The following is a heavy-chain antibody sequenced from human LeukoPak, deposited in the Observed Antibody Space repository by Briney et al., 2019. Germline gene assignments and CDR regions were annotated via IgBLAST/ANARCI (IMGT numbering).Heavy chain of an antibody. CDR3: ASGILVVKRGGFDY. CDR1: GYTFTGYY. D-gene: IGHD3-22*01. J-gene: IGHJ4*02. V-gene: IGHV1-2*02. Sequence: ASVKVSCKASGYTFTGYYMHWVRQAPGQGLEWMGWINPNSGGTNYAQKFQGRVTMTRGTSISTAYMELSRLRSDDTAVYYCASGILVVKRGGFDYWGQGTLVTVSS. CDR2: INPNSGGT.